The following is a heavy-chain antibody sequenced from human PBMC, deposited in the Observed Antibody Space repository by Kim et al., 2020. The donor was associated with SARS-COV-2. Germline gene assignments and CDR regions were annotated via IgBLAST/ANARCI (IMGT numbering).Heavy chain of an antibody. CDR2: IKTDGSEK. Sequence: GGSLRLSCAASRFTFSSYWMYWVRQAPGKGLEWVASIKTDGSEKFYVESVRGRFTISRDNAKNSLFLQMKSLRAEDTAVYYCVKDAPRGWAFDYWGQVTL. V-gene: IGHV3-7*01. CDR1: RFTFSSYW. J-gene: IGHJ4*02. D-gene: IGHD6-19*01. CDR3: VKDAPRGWAFDY.